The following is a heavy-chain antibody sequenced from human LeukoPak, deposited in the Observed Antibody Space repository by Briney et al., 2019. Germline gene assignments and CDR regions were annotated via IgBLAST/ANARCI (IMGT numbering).Heavy chain of an antibody. CDR1: GGSISSYY. J-gene: IGHJ6*03. CDR2: IYYSGST. D-gene: IGHD6-13*01. V-gene: IGHV4-59*01. Sequence: SETLSLTCTVSGGSISSYYWSWIRQPPGKGLEWIGYIYYSGSTNYNPSLKSRVTISVDTSKNQFSLKLSSVTAADTAVYYCARGGQQLVHEAYYYYYMDVWGKGTTVTVSS. CDR3: ARGGQQLVHEAYYYYYMDV.